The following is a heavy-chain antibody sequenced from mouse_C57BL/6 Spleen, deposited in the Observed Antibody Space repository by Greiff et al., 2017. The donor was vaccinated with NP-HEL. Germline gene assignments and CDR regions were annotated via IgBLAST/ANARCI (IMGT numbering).Heavy chain of an antibody. V-gene: IGHV5-4*01. CDR1: GFTFSSYA. CDR3: ARGGYYDYPYYAMDY. D-gene: IGHD2-4*01. Sequence: EVQRVESGGGLVKPGGSLKLSCAASGFTFSSYAMSWVRQTPEKRLEWVATISGGGSYTYYPDNVKGRFTISRDNAKNNLYLQMSHLKSEDTAMYYCARGGYYDYPYYAMDYWGQGTSVTVSS. J-gene: IGHJ4*01. CDR2: ISGGGSYT.